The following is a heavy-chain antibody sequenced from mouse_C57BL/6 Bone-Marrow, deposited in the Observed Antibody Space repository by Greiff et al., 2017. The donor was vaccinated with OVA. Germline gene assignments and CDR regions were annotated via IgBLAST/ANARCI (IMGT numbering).Heavy chain of an antibody. Sequence: QVQLKQPGAELVMPGASVKLSCKASGYTFTSYWMHWVKQRPGQGLEWIGEIDPSDSYTNYNQKFKGKSTLTADKSSSTAYMQLSSLTSEDSAVYFCARGAYWGQGTPVTVS. J-gene: IGHJ3*01. CDR1: GYTFTSYW. V-gene: IGHV1-69*01. CDR3: ARGAY. CDR2: IDPSDSYT.